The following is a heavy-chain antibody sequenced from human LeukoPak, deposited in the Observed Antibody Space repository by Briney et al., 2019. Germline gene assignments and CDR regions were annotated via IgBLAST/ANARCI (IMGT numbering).Heavy chain of an antibody. Sequence: VASVTVSCKASGYTFTNYAMNWVRQAPGQGLEWMGWIHPSTGNPTYAQGFTGRFVFSLDTSVSTTYLQISSLKAEDTAVYYCARAYQRLGELSLPDYWGQGTLVTVSS. V-gene: IGHV7-4-1*02. D-gene: IGHD3-16*02. CDR3: ARAYQRLGELSLPDY. J-gene: IGHJ4*02. CDR2: IHPSTGNP. CDR1: GYTFTNYA.